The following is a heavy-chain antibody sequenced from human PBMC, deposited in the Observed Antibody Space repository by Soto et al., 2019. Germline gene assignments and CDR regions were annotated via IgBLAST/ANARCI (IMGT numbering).Heavy chain of an antibody. CDR1: GFTFSSYA. CDR2: ISGSGGST. V-gene: IGHV3-23*01. D-gene: IGHD2-15*01. Sequence: EVQLLESGGGLVQPGGSLRLSCAASGFTFSSYAMSWVRQAPGKGLEWVSAISGSGGSTYYADSVKGRLTISRDNSKNKLSLKMNSVRAEHTAVYYCSKDRSVVVVAATQELDAFDIWGQGTMVTVSS. CDR3: SKDRSVVVVAATQELDAFDI. J-gene: IGHJ3*02.